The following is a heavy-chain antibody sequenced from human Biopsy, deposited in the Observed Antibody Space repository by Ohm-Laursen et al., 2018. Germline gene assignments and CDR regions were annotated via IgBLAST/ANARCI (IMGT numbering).Heavy chain of an antibody. CDR2: VYYTEST. Sequence: SETLSLTCTVSGDSISSYYWSWIRQPPGKGLEWIGYVYYTESTDYNPSLQSRVTISVDTSKNHFSLRLRSVTPADTAIYCARDRGYYSDRTVPGYFDLWGRGTLVTVSS. V-gene: IGHV4-59*01. J-gene: IGHJ2*01. CDR1: GDSISSYY. D-gene: IGHD3-22*01. CDR3: ARDRGYYSDRTVPGYFDL.